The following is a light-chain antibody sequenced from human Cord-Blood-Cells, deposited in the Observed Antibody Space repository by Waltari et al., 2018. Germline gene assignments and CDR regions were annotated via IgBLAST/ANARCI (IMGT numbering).Light chain of an antibody. V-gene: IGLV2-8*01. CDR2: EVS. J-gene: IGLJ3*02. CDR1: RSDGGGYNY. CDR3: SSYAGSNKV. Sequence: QSALTQPPSASGSPGQSVTISCTGTRSDGGGYNYVSWYQQHPGKAPKRMIYEVSKRPSGVPDRFSGSKSGNTASLTVSGLQAEDEADYYCSSYAGSNKVFGGGTKLTVL.